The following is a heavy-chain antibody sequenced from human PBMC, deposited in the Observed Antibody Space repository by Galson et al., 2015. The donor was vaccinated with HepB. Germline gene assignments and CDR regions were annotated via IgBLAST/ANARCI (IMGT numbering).Heavy chain of an antibody. CDR2: INTNTGNP. V-gene: IGHV7-4-1*02. Sequence: SVKVSCKASGYTFTSYAMNWVRQAPGQGLEWMGWINTNTGNPTYAQGFTGRFVFSLDTSVSTAYLQISSLKAEDTAVYYCARDRTLRYCSSTSCKKDWFDPWGQGTLVTVSS. CDR1: GYTFTSYA. J-gene: IGHJ5*02. D-gene: IGHD2-2*01. CDR3: ARDRTLRYCSSTSCKKDWFDP.